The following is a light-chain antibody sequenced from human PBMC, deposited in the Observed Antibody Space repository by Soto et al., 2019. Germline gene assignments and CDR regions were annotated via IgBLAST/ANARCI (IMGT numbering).Light chain of an antibody. Sequence: DIQMTQSPSTLSAYVGDRVTITCRASQSLSGWLAWYQQKPGKAPKLLIYKPSTLESGVPSRFSGSGSGTDFTLTISSLQPEDFATYYCQQYYNLHTFGQGTKLEIK. CDR3: QQYYNLHT. J-gene: IGKJ2*01. CDR1: QSLSGW. V-gene: IGKV1-5*03. CDR2: KPS.